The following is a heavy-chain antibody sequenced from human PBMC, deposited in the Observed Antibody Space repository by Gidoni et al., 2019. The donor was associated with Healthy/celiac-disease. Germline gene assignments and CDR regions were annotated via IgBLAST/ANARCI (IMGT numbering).Heavy chain of an antibody. V-gene: IGHV4-4*02. J-gene: IGHJ6*02. CDR1: GGSISSSNR. CDR2: IYHSGST. Sequence: QVQLQESGPGLVKPSGTLSLTCAVSGGSISSSNRWSWVRQPPGKGLEWIGEIYHSGSTNYNPSLKNRVTISEDKSKTQFSLKLSSVTAADTAVYYCARVGGYCSSTSCYRIYYYGMDVWGQGTTVTVSS. CDR3: ARVGGYCSSTSCYRIYYYGMDV. D-gene: IGHD2-2*02.